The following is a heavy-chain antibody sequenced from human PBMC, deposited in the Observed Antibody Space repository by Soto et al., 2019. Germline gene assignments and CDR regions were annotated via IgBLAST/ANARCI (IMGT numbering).Heavy chain of an antibody. Sequence: PSETLSLTCTVSGGSVSSYYWNWIRQPAGKGMEWIGRIYTGGSTNYNPPLKSRVTLSVDTSKNQFSLRLTSVTAADTAVYYCARASVGPPGGGSWTMPFDFWGQGTLVTVSS. CDR3: ARASVGPPGGGSWTMPFDF. V-gene: IGHV4-4*07. J-gene: IGHJ4*02. D-gene: IGHD2-15*01. CDR2: IYTGGST. CDR1: GGSVSSYY.